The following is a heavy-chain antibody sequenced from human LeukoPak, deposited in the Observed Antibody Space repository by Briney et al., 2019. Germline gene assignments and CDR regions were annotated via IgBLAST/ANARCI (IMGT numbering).Heavy chain of an antibody. Sequence: GGSLRLSCAASGFTFSSYGMHWVRQAPGKGLEWVAFIRYDGSNKYYADSVKGRFTISRDNSKNTLYLQMNSRRAEDTAVYYCATWELGDFDIWGQGTMVTVSS. J-gene: IGHJ3*02. V-gene: IGHV3-30*02. CDR2: IRYDGSNK. D-gene: IGHD1-26*01. CDR1: GFTFSSYG. CDR3: ATWELGDFDI.